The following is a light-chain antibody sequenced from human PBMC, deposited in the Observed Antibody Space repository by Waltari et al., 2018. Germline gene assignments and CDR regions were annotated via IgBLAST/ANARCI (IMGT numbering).Light chain of an antibody. V-gene: IGKV3-15*01. CDR1: ESIGNK. J-gene: IGKJ1*01. Sequence: EIVLTQSPATLSVSPGERATLSCRASESIGNKLAWYRQRSGQPPRLLIYSAEARPPDIPARFSGSASGTEFTLTISSLQSEDFSVYFCQHYDTWPPGAFGQGTRVDIK. CDR2: SAE. CDR3: QHYDTWPPGA.